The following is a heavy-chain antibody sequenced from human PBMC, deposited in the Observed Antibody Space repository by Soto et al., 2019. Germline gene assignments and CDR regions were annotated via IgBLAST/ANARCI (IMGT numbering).Heavy chain of an antibody. CDR3: ARHKSEYSSGWDSPYFDF. Sequence: EASVKVSCKASGYTFTSYYMHWVRQAPGQGLEWMGIINPSGGSTSYAQKFQGRVTMTRDTSTSTVYMELSSLRSEDTAVYYCARHKSEYSSGWDSPYFDFWGRGTLVTVSS. CDR2: INPSGGST. D-gene: IGHD6-19*01. J-gene: IGHJ4*02. CDR1: GYTFTSYY. V-gene: IGHV1-46*01.